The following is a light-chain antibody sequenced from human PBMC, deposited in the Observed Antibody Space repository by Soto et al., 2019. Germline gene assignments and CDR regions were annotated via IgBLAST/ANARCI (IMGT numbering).Light chain of an antibody. Sequence: EIVLTQSPGTLSLSPGERATPSCRASQSVSSSSLAWYQQKPGQAPRLRIYGASSRATGIPDRFSGSGSGADFTFTISRLEPADFAVYYCQQYSGSPFTVGPGTKVVIK. CDR1: QSVSSSS. V-gene: IGKV3-20*01. CDR2: GAS. CDR3: QQYSGSPFT. J-gene: IGKJ3*01.